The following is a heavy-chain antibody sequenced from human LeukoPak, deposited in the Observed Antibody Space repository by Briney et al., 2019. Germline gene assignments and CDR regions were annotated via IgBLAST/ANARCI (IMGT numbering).Heavy chain of an antibody. Sequence: GGSLGLSCAASGFTFDDYAMHWVRQAPGKGLEWVSLVSWDGSSRYYADSVKGRFTISRDNSKNSLYLQMNSLRPEDTALYYCAKGGPLDSWGQGTLVTVSS. CDR3: AKGGPLDS. J-gene: IGHJ4*02. CDR1: GFTFDDYA. CDR2: VSWDGSSR. V-gene: IGHV3-43D*03.